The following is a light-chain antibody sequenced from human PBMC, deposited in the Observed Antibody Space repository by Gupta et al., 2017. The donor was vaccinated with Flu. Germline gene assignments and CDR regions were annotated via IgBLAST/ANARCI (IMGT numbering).Light chain of an antibody. V-gene: IGKV4-1*01. CDR2: WAS. J-gene: IGKJ1*01. Sequence: DLVMTQSPDSLAVSLGERATINCKSSQSVLYSSNNKNYLAWYQQKPGQPPKMRIYWASTRESGVPDRFSGSGSGTDFTLTISSLQAEDVSVYYCQQYYSTPPWTFGQGTKVEIK. CDR3: QQYYSTPPWT. CDR1: QSVLYSSNNKNY.